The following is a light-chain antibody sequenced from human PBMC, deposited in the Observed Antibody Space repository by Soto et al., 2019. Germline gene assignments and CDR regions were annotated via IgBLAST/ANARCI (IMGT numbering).Light chain of an antibody. V-gene: IGKV1-27*01. Sequence: DIQMTQSPSSLSASVGDRVTTTCRASQGISNCLAWYQQKPRKVPKLLSYDAPPSRSGVPTRFSGSGSGTDFTLTISSLQHEDVATYYCQKYNSAPLVFGGRTKVDI. J-gene: IGKJ4*01. CDR3: QKYNSAPLV. CDR2: DAP. CDR1: QGISNC.